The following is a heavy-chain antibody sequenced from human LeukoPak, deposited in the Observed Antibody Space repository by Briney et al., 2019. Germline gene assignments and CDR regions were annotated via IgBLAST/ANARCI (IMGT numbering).Heavy chain of an antibody. D-gene: IGHD5-12*01. CDR3: ASYNSGYGLLNYYYYYYMDV. V-gene: IGHV1-8*02. Sequence: ASVKVTCKASGYTFTSYDINWVRQATGQGLEWMGWMNPNSGNTGYAQKLQGRVTMTTDTSTSTAYMELRSLRSEDTAVYYCASYNSGYGLLNYYYYYYMDVWGKGTTVTISS. J-gene: IGHJ6*03. CDR2: MNPNSGNT. CDR1: GYTFTSYD.